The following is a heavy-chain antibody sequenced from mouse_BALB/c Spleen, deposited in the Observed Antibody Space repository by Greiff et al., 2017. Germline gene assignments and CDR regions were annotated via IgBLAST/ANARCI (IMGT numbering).Heavy chain of an antibody. Sequence: EVQRVESGGGLVTPGGSLKLSCAASGFTFSDYYMYWVRQTPEKRLEWVATISDGGSYTYYPDSVKGRFTISRDNAKNNLYLQMSSLKSEDTAMYYCARDRRARSCFAYWGQGTLVTVSA. J-gene: IGHJ3*01. CDR2: ISDGGSYT. CDR1: GFTFSDYY. D-gene: IGHD3-1*01. CDR3: ARDRRARSCFAY. V-gene: IGHV5-4*02.